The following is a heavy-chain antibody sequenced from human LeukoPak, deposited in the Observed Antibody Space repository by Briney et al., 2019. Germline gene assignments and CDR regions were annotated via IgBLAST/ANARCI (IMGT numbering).Heavy chain of an antibody. Sequence: SSVNVSCQASGYTFTHYYMHWVRQAPGQGLEWVGIINTSGGSTSYAQKFQGRVTMRRDTSTSTLYIELSSLRSEDTAVYYCARVGSGSWFLDYWGQGTLVTVSS. J-gene: IGHJ4*02. CDR1: GYTFTHYY. CDR2: INTSGGST. CDR3: ARVGSGSWFLDY. V-gene: IGHV1-46*01. D-gene: IGHD6-13*01.